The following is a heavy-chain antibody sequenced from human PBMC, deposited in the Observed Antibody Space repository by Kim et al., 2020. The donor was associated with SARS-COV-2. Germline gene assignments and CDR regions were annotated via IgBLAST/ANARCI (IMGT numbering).Heavy chain of an antibody. J-gene: IGHJ4*02. Sequence: SETLSLTCAVSGVSISTNKWWSWVRQTPEKGLQWIGDIYHIGNANYNPSLKSRVTISVDKSKNQFSLKLTSLSAADTALYYCARRMRTYYGSEGAFDYWGQGALVTVSS. V-gene: IGHV4-4*02. D-gene: IGHD3-10*01. CDR1: GVSISTNKW. CDR3: ARRMRTYYGSEGAFDY. CDR2: IYHIGNA.